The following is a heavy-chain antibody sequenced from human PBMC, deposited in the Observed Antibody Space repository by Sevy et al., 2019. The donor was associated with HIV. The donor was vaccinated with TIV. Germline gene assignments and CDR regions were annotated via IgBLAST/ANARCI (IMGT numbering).Heavy chain of an antibody. CDR3: AKDGNSGYDPYFDY. CDR2: ISYDGSNK. Sequence: GGSLRLSCAASGFTFSSYGMHWVRQAPGKGLEWVTVISYDGSNKYYADSVKGRFTISRDNSKNTLYLQMNSLRAEDTAVYYCAKDGNSGYDPYFDYWGQGMLVTVSS. V-gene: IGHV3-30*18. J-gene: IGHJ4*02. CDR1: GFTFSSYG. D-gene: IGHD5-12*01.